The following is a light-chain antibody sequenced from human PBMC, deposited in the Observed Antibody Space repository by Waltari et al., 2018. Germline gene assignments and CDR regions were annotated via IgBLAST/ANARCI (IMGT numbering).Light chain of an antibody. CDR3: QQSRQWPRRT. CDR2: YAN. V-gene: IGKV3D-15*01. Sequence: EIVMTPSPVTMSVSPGEGVTLSCTASESVGTDVAWYRHKPGPPPRLLIYYANARATGVPDRISGSGSGTDFTLTISSLEPEDFAFYYCQQSRQWPRRTFGQGTKLEI. J-gene: IGKJ2*01. CDR1: ESVGTD.